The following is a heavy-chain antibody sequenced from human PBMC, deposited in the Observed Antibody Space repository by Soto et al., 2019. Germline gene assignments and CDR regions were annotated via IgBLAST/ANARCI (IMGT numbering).Heavy chain of an antibody. CDR3: ARRRGGRLQPTALGMDV. Sequence: QVQLVQSGAEVKKPGSSVKVSCKASGGTFSSYAISWVRQAPGQGLEWMGGIIPIFGTANYAQKFQGRVTITADESTRTAYMEMSSLRSEDTAVYYCARRRGGRLQPTALGMDVWGQGTTVTVSS. CDR1: GGTFSSYA. CDR2: IIPIFGTA. J-gene: IGHJ6*02. D-gene: IGHD4-4*01. V-gene: IGHV1-69*01.